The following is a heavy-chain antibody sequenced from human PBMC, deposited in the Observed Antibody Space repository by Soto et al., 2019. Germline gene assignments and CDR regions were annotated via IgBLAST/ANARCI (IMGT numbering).Heavy chain of an antibody. CDR1: GRTFLISA. CDR3: ARGKEWEHPSNPSYLDY. CDR2: IIQILGTI. V-gene: IGHV1-69*06. D-gene: IGHD1-26*01. Sequence: QVQLVQSGAEVKTPGSSVRVSCNTAGRTFLISAIAWVRQDPGQGLEWMGGIIQILGTIHIAQNFQGRVNFTADRSTSTAYMDLSRRRSEDTATYFCARGKEWEHPSNPSYLDYWGQGSQVIVSS. J-gene: IGHJ4*02.